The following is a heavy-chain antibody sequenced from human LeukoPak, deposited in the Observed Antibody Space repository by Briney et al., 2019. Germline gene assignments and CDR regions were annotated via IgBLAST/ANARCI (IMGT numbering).Heavy chain of an antibody. CDR3: AKDFDSGGSYDGDHR. D-gene: IGHD3-22*01. CDR1: GFTFYKYP. Sequence: GGSLRLSCAASGFTFYKYPMNWVRQAPGKGLEWISTLSYSGDAHYADSVKGRFTISRDDSKNTVYLQMNSLRPEDTAVYFCAKDFDSGGSYDGDHRWGQGTLVTVSS. CDR2: LSYSGDA. V-gene: IGHV3-23*01. J-gene: IGHJ4*02.